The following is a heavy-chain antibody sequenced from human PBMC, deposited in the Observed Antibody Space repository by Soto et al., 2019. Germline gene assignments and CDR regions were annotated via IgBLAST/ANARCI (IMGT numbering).Heavy chain of an antibody. J-gene: IGHJ3*02. D-gene: IGHD6-19*01. V-gene: IGHV5-51*01. Sequence: PGESLKISCKGSGYSFTSYWIGWVRQMPGKGLEWMGIIYPGDSDTRYSPSFQGQVTISADKSISTAYLQWRSLKASDTAMYYCARGLPLNSYSSGSMFIRIDAFDIWGQGTRFTVSS. CDR3: ARGLPLNSYSSGSMFIRIDAFDI. CDR1: GYSFTSYW. CDR2: IYPGDSDT.